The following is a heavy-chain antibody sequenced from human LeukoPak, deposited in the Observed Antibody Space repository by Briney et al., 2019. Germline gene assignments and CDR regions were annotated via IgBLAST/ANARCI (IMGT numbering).Heavy chain of an antibody. V-gene: IGHV4-31*03. D-gene: IGHD3-3*01. CDR3: ASLWPRITIFGVPRDY. CDR2: IYYSGST. J-gene: IGHJ4*02. CDR1: GGSISSGGYY. Sequence: SETLSLTCTVSGGSISSGGYYWSWIRQHPGKGLEWIGYIYYSGSTNYNPSLKSRVTISVDTSKNQFSLKLSSVTAADTAVYYCASLWPRITIFGVPRDYWGQGTLVTVSS.